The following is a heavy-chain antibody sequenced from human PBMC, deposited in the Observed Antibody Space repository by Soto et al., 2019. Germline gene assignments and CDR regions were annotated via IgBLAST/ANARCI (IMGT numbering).Heavy chain of an antibody. CDR1: GYTFTSYA. V-gene: IGHV1-3*05. D-gene: IGHD2-21*02. J-gene: IGHJ4*02. Sequence: QVQLVQSGAEEKKPGASVKVSCKASGYTFTSYAMHWVRQAPGQRLEWMGWINAGNGNTKYSQKFQGRVTITRDTSSGTAYIELSSLRSEDTAVYYCARSIVVVTALDYWGQGTLVTVSS. CDR2: INAGNGNT. CDR3: ARSIVVVTALDY.